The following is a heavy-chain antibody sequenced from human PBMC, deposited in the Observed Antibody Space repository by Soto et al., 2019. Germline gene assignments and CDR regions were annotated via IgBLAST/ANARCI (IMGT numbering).Heavy chain of an antibody. Sequence: SETLSLTCVVYGYSIRSGYYWGWIRQTPGKGLAWIGSDYHTGCTYYTPSLKCRVTMSVDTSKNQLSLKLSSVTAADTDEYYCARGGNEGVGVDPHWFDTWGQGTLATVSS. V-gene: IGHV4-38-2*01. J-gene: IGHJ5*02. CDR1: GYSIRSGYY. CDR3: ARGGNEGVGVDPHWFDT. D-gene: IGHD1-26*01. CDR2: DYHTGCT.